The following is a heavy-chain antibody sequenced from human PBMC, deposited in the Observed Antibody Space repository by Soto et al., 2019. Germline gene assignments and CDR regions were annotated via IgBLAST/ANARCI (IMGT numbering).Heavy chain of an antibody. Sequence: SLKISCKGSGYSFTSYWIAWVRQMPGKGLEWMGIMYPGDSDTRYSPSFQGQVTISADKSISTAYLQWSSLKASDTAMYFCARQTCSSTRCYYGMDVWGQGTTVTVSS. CDR2: MYPGDSDT. D-gene: IGHD2-2*01. CDR1: GYSFTSYW. V-gene: IGHV5-51*01. J-gene: IGHJ6*02. CDR3: ARQTCSSTRCYYGMDV.